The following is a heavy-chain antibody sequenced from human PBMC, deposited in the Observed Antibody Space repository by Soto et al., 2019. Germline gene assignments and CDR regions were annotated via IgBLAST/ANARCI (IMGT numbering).Heavy chain of an antibody. V-gene: IGHV3-21*01. Sequence: EVQLVESGGGLVKPGGSLRLSCAASGFTFSSYSMNWVRQAPGKGLEWVSSISSSSSYIYYADSVKGRFTISRDNAKNSLYLKMNSLRDEDTAVYYCARERYITTRPDYYYYMDVWGKGTTVTVSS. J-gene: IGHJ6*03. CDR3: ARERYITTRPDYYYYMDV. CDR1: GFTFSSYS. D-gene: IGHD4-4*01. CDR2: ISSSSSYI.